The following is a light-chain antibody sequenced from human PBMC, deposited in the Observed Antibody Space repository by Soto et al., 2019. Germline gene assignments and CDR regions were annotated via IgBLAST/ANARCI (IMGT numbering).Light chain of an antibody. J-gene: IGKJ1*01. Sequence: EIVLTQSAATLSVSPGERATLSCRASQSVSSNLAWYQQKPGQAPRLLIYGASTRATGIPARFSGSGSGTEFTLTISSLQSEDFAVYYWQQYNNWPPLTFGQGTKV. CDR2: GAS. V-gene: IGKV3-15*01. CDR3: QQYNNWPPLT. CDR1: QSVSSN.